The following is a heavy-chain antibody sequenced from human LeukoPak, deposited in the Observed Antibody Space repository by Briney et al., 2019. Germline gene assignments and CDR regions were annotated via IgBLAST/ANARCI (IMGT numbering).Heavy chain of an antibody. CDR3: ARVYGSGYDFRGAFDI. CDR1: GGAISTYY. Sequence: PSETLSLTCTVSGGAISTYYWSWIRQPPGKGLEWIGYIYYSGSSNYNPSLKSRVTISVDTSKNQFSLKLSSVTAADTAVYYCARVYGSGYDFRGAFDIWGQGTMVTVSS. J-gene: IGHJ3*02. CDR2: IYYSGSS. V-gene: IGHV4-59*01. D-gene: IGHD5-12*01.